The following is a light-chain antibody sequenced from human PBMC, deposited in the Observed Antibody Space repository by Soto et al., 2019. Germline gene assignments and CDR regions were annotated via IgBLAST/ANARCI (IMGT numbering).Light chain of an antibody. CDR2: DAS. V-gene: IGKV3-20*01. J-gene: IGKJ1*01. CDR3: QQYGSSSQT. Sequence: EIVLTQSPGTLSLSPGERATLSCRASQNVRNNYLAWYQQKRGQPPRLLIYDASTRDTGIPDRFGGSGSGTDFSLTISRLEPEDFAVYYCQQYGSSSQTFGQGTEVEMK. CDR1: QNVRNNY.